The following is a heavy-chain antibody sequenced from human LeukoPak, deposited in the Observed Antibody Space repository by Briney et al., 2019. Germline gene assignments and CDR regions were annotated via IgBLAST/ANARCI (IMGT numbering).Heavy chain of an antibody. CDR2: IYYSGST. CDR3: ARYGFTMVRGVINFSFDY. D-gene: IGHD3-10*01. Sequence: SETLSLTCTVSGGSISSYYWSWIRQPPGKGLEWIGYIYYSGSTNYNPSLKSRVTISVDTSKNQFSLKLSSVTAADTAVYYCARYGFTMVRGVINFSFDYWGQGTLVTVSS. V-gene: IGHV4-59*01. CDR1: GGSISSYY. J-gene: IGHJ4*02.